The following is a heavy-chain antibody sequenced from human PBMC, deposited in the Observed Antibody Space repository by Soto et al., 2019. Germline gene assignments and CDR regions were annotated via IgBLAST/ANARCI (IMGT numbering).Heavy chain of an antibody. Sequence: SETLSLTCTVSGGSISSYYWSWIRHPAGKGLEWIGRIYTSGSTNYNPSLKSRVTMSVDTSKNQFSLKLSSVTAADTAVYYCAREPSSSSWYGFPDYYYGMDVWGKGTTVT. J-gene: IGHJ6*04. CDR3: AREPSSSSWYGFPDYYYGMDV. CDR1: GGSISSYY. V-gene: IGHV4-4*07. D-gene: IGHD6-13*01. CDR2: IYTSGST.